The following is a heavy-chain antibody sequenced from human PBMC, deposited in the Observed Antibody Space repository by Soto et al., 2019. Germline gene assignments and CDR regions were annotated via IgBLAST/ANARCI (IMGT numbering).Heavy chain of an antibody. V-gene: IGHV3-23*01. CDR2: MSGRGGRT. D-gene: IGHD4-17*01. CDR3: AKAPDYGDFVNWFDP. J-gene: IGHJ5*02. CDR1: GFTFSCFG. Sequence: GXLRLSCAASGFTFSCFGMNWVRQSPGKGLEWVSAMSGRGGRTYYAGSVKGRFTISRDNSKNTLYLQMNSLRAEDTAVYYCAKAPDYGDFVNWFDPWGQGTLVTVSS.